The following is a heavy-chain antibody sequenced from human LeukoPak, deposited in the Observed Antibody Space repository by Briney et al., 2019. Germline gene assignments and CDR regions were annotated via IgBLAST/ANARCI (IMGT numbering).Heavy chain of an antibody. V-gene: IGHV1-2*02. CDR2: INPNSGGT. J-gene: IGHJ6*03. D-gene: IGHD6-19*01. Sequence: ASVKLSCKASGYTFTGYYMHWVRQAPGQGLEWMGWINPNSGGTNYAQKYQGRVTMTRDTSISTAYMELSSLRSEDTAVYYCARDRIAVAGRKYYYYMDVWGKRNTGTVSS. CDR3: ARDRIAVAGRKYYYYMDV. CDR1: GYTFTGYY.